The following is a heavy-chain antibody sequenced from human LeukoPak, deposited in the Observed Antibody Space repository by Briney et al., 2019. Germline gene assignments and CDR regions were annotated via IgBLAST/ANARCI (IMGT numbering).Heavy chain of an antibody. Sequence: GGSLRLSCAASGFTYSHHGMHWVRQAPGKGLEWMAVIWSDGTEKYYADSVKGRFTISRDNSKNTLYLEMNSLRGEDTAVYYCAKDAERGFDYSNSLEYWGLGTLVTVSS. CDR1: GFTYSHHG. CDR3: AKDAERGFDYSNSLEY. V-gene: IGHV3-33*03. D-gene: IGHD4-11*01. J-gene: IGHJ4*02. CDR2: IWSDGTEK.